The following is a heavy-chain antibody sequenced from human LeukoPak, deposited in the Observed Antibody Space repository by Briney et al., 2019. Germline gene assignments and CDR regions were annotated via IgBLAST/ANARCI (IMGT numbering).Heavy chain of an antibody. J-gene: IGHJ5*02. Sequence: ASVTVSCKTSDYTFTSYGITWVRQAPGQGLEWMGRINPNSGGTNYAQKFQGRVTMTRDTSISTAYMELSRLRSDDTAVYYCARPHTVLYNWFDPWGQGTLVTVSS. D-gene: IGHD4-11*01. CDR2: INPNSGGT. CDR3: ARPHTVLYNWFDP. V-gene: IGHV1-2*06. CDR1: DYTFTSYG.